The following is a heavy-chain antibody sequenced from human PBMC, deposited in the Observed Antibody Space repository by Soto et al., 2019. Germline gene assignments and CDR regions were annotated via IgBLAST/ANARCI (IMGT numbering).Heavy chain of an antibody. D-gene: IGHD7-27*01. CDR1: GGSISSYY. CDR3: ARRWGDDYYYYYRDV. V-gene: IGHV4-59*08. J-gene: IGHJ6*03. Sequence: SETLSLTCTVSGGSISSYYWSWIRQPPGKGLEWIGYIYYSGSTNYNPSLKSRVTISVDTSKNQFSLKLSSVTAADTAVYYCARRWGDDYYYYYRDVWGKGTTDTVSS. CDR2: IYYSGST.